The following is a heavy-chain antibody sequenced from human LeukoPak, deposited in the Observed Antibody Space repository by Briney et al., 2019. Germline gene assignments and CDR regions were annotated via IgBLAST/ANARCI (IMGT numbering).Heavy chain of an antibody. V-gene: IGHV3-7*01. CDR1: GFTFSSYW. Sequence: PGGSLRLSCAASGFTFSSYWMSWVRQAPGKGLEWVANIKQDGSEKYYVDSVKGRFTISRDNAKNSLYLQMNSLRAEDTAVYYCARDMDSYYYYYGMDVWGQGTTVTVSS. CDR2: IKQDGSEK. J-gene: IGHJ6*02. D-gene: IGHD3-10*01. CDR3: ARDMDSYYYYYGMDV.